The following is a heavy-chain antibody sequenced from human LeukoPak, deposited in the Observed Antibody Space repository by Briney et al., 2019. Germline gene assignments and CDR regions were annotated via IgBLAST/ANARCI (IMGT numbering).Heavy chain of an antibody. CDR3: AKDYGPLSSY. V-gene: IGHV3-23*01. J-gene: IGHJ4*02. CDR1: GFAFSSYG. CDR2: ISGSGGST. D-gene: IGHD4-17*01. Sequence: GGTLRLSCAASGFAFSSYGMNWVRQAPGKGLEWVSAISGSGGSTYYADSVKGRFTISRDNSKNTLYLQMNSLRAEDTALYYCAKDYGPLSSYWGQGTLVTVSS.